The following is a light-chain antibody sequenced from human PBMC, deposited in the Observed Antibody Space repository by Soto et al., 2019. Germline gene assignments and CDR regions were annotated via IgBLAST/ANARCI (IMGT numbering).Light chain of an antibody. CDR2: ATS. Sequence: EIVLTQSPATLSVSPGERATLSCRASQSVGNNFAWYQQKPGQAPRLLIFATSTKATGVPARFSGSVSGTEFTLTISSLQSEDFAVYYCQQYGDWPLTFGGGAKVEIE. V-gene: IGKV3-15*01. J-gene: IGKJ4*01. CDR3: QQYGDWPLT. CDR1: QSVGNN.